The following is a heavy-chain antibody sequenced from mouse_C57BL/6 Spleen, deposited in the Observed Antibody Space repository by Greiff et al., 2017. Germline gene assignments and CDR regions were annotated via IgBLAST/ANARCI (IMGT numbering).Heavy chain of an antibody. V-gene: IGHV1-54*01. J-gene: IGHJ4*01. CDR2: INPGSGGT. Sequence: QVQLQQSGAELVRPGTSVKVSCKASGYAFTNYLIEWVKQRPGQGLEWIGVINPGSGGTNYNEKFKGKATLTADKSSSTAYMQLSSLTSEDSAVYFCARSGTTVVARGAMDYWGQGTSVTVSS. CDR3: ARSGTTVVARGAMDY. D-gene: IGHD1-1*01. CDR1: GYAFTNYL.